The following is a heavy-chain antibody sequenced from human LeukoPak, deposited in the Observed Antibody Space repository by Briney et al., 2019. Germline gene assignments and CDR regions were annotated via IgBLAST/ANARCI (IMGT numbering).Heavy chain of an antibody. D-gene: IGHD3-9*01. V-gene: IGHV4-34*01. J-gene: IGHJ4*02. Sequence: SETLSLTCAVYGGSFSGYYWSWIRQPPGKGLEWIGEINHREITNYNPSLKSRAAVSVDTSKNQFSLKLTSVTAADTSTYYCARAVTYHDVLTGHYRDYFDYWGPGMLVTVSS. CDR2: INHREIT. CDR3: ARAVTYHDVLTGHYRDYFDY. CDR1: GGSFSGYY.